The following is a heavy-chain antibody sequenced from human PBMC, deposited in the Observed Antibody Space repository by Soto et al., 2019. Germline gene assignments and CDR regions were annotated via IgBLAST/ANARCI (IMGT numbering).Heavy chain of an antibody. Sequence: QVQLVESGGGVVQPGRSLRLSCAASGFTFSSYGMHWVRQAPGKGLEWVAVISYDGSNKYYADSVKGRFTISRDNSKHTLYLQMNSLSAEDTAVYYCAKNGAHDAFDIWGQGTMVTVSS. CDR3: AKNGAHDAFDI. D-gene: IGHD4-17*01. V-gene: IGHV3-30*18. CDR2: ISYDGSNK. CDR1: GFTFSSYG. J-gene: IGHJ3*02.